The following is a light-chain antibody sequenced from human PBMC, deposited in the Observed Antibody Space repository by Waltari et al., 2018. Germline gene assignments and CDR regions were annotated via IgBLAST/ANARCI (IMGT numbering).Light chain of an antibody. V-gene: IGKV3-11*01. Sequence: EIVLTQSPATLSLSPGERATLSCRASQTVTIYLAWNQPKPGQAPRLLIYNASNRANGIPARFSGSGSGTDFTLTISSLEPEDFAVYYCQQRSDWQFGQGTKVEIK. J-gene: IGKJ1*01. CDR1: QTVTIY. CDR2: NAS. CDR3: QQRSDWQ.